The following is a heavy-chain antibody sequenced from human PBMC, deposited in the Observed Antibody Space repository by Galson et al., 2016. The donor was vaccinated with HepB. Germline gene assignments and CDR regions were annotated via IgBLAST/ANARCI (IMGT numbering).Heavy chain of an antibody. V-gene: IGHV3-23*01. CDR3: ATADPDTFVGLILLTWLTNYLAY. CDR1: GFKFSDYA. D-gene: IGHD1-26*01. J-gene: IGHJ4*02. Sequence: SLRLSCATSGFKFSDYAMTWVRQTPGQGLEWISSISGTGGDTNYADSVKDRFSISRDYSNNTLFLQMNNLRVEDTAVYYCATADPDTFVGLILLTWLTNYLAYWGQGALVTVSS. CDR2: ISGTGGDT.